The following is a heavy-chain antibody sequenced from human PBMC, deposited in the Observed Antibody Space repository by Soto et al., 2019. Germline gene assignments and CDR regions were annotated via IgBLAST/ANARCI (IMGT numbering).Heavy chain of an antibody. V-gene: IGHV1-2*02. CDR2: INPNSGGT. CDR3: ARDRTRYYDFWSWPTSVDV. D-gene: IGHD3-3*01. J-gene: IGHJ6*02. CDR1: GYTFTGYY. Sequence: ASVKVSCKASGYTFTGYYMHWVRQAPGQGLEWMVWINPNSGGTNYAQKFQGRVTMTRDTSISTAYMELSRLRSDDTAVYYCARDRTRYYDFWSWPTSVDVWGQGTTVTVSS.